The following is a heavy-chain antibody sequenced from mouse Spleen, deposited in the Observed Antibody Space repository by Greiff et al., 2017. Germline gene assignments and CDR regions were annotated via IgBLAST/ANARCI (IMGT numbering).Heavy chain of an antibody. V-gene: IGHV1-19*01. CDR2: INPYNGGT. CDR3: ARWYGSQRGYYFDY. Sequence: EVQLQQSGPVLVKPGASVKMSCKASGYTFTDYYMNWVKQSHGKSLEWIGGINPYNGGTSYNQKFKGKATLTVDKSSSTAYMELNSLTSEDSAVYYCARWYGSQRGYYFDYWGQGTTLTVSS. J-gene: IGHJ2*01. CDR1: GYTFTDYY. D-gene: IGHD1-1*01.